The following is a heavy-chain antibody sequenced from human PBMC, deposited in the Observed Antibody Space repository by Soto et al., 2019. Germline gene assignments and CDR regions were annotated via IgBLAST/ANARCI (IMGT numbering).Heavy chain of an antibody. CDR3: ARRGSGHTSDY. CDR2: IYDAGTT. V-gene: IGHV4-39*01. Sequence: QVQLQESGPGLVKPSETLSLTCAVSGASVSRIGFHWGWIRQPPGQGLEWIGSIYDAGTTFYNPSLKSRVTISADTSKNHFSLRLTSVTAADTAVYYCARRGSGHTSDYWGQGTLVTVSS. D-gene: IGHD3-10*01. CDR1: GASVSRIGFH. J-gene: IGHJ4*02.